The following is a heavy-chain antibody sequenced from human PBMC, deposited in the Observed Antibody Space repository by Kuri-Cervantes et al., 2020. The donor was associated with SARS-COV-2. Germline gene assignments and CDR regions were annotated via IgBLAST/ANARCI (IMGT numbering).Heavy chain of an antibody. CDR1: GGSISSSSYY. CDR2: IYTSGST. D-gene: IGHD5-24*01. CDR3: ARVTPGWLQPLWAFDI. J-gene: IGHJ3*02. V-gene: IGHV4-39*07. Sequence: SETLSLTCTVSGGSISSSSYYWGWIRQPPGKGLEWIGRIYTSGSTNYNPSLKSRVTMSVDTSKNQFSLKLSSVTAADTAVYYCARVTPGWLQPLWAFDIWGQGTVVTVSS.